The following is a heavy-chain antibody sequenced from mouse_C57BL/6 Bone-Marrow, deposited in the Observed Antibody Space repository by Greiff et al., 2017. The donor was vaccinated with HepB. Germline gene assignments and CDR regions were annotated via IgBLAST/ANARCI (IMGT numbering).Heavy chain of an antibody. CDR1: GFSLTSYG. V-gene: IGHV2-5*01. Sequence: QVQLQQSGPGLVQPSQSLSITCTVSGFSLTSYGVHWVRQSPGKGLEWLGVIWRGGSTDYNAAFMSRLSITKDNSKSQVFFKMNSLQADDTAIYYCAKRDYYYGSSPFTEYFDVWGTGTPVTVSS. CDR2: IWRGGST. CDR3: AKRDYYYGSSPFTEYFDV. J-gene: IGHJ1*03. D-gene: IGHD1-1*01.